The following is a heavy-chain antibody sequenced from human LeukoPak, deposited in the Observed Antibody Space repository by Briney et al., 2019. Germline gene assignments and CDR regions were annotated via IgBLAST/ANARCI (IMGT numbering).Heavy chain of an antibody. CDR1: GYTFTSYG. V-gene: IGHV1-18*01. J-gene: IGHJ4*02. CDR2: ISAYNGNT. D-gene: IGHD3-10*01. Sequence: ASVKVSCKASGYTFTSYGISWVRQAPGQGLEWMGWISAYNGNTNYAQNLRGRVTMTTDTSTSTAYMELRSLRSDDTAVYYCARDSVDGSGTYYNDSPDYWGQGTLVTVSS. CDR3: ARDSVDGSGTYYNDSPDY.